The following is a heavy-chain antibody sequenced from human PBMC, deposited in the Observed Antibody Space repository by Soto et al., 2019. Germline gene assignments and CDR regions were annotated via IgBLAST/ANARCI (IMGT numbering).Heavy chain of an antibody. V-gene: IGHV4-39*01. CDR2: ISYSGNT. CDR3: LTVRGSGWFDP. J-gene: IGHJ5*02. D-gene: IGHD4-17*01. Sequence: SETLSLTCTVSGGSISSNCYWGWIRQPPGKGLEWIGNISYSGNTYYNPSLRGRVTMSVDTSKNQFSLKLNSVTAADTAVYCGLTVRGSGWFDPWGQGTLVTVSS. CDR1: GGSISSNCY.